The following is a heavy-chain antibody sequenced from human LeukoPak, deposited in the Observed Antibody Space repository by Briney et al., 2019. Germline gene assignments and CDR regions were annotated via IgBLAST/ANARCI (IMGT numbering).Heavy chain of an antibody. J-gene: IGHJ4*02. V-gene: IGHV3-7*01. CDR1: GFTFSSYW. CDR2: IKQDGSEK. CDR3: AKIAARPSFNRGDYGFDY. D-gene: IGHD6-6*01. Sequence: GGSLRLSCAASGFTFSSYWMSWVRQAPGKGLEWVANIKQDGSEKYYVDSVKGRFTISRDNAKNSLYLQMNSLRAEDTAVYYCAKIAARPSFNRGDYGFDYWGQGTLVTVSS.